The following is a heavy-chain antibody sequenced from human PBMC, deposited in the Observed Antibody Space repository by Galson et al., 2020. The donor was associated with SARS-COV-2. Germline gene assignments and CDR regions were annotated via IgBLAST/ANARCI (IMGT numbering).Heavy chain of an antibody. J-gene: IGHJ4*02. CDR3: AREAEVTAAGNSLDY. CDR2: IRYDGSKK. Sequence: GGSLRLSCAASGFTFRSYGMHWVRQAPGKGLEWVAVIRYDGSKKYYEDSVEGRFTISRDNSKNTLYLQVDNLGAEDTAFYYCAREAEVTAAGNSLDYWGRGTLVTVSS. V-gene: IGHV3-33*01. D-gene: IGHD6-13*01. CDR1: GFTFRSYG.